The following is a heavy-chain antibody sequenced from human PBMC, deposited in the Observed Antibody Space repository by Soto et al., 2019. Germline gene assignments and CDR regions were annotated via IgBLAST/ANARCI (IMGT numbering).Heavy chain of an antibody. D-gene: IGHD3-22*01. CDR3: ARVGDYYDSSGYYFCFDY. CDR1: GASLISGEHY. V-gene: IGHV4-30-4*01. Sequence: KPSETLSLTCSVSGASLISGEHYWSWIRQAPGKGLEWIGLIYYTGITDYNPSLKSRVAISLDTSKNQFSLKLSSVTAADTAVYYCARVGDYYDSSGYYFCFDYWGQGTLVTVSS. J-gene: IGHJ4*02. CDR2: IYYTGIT.